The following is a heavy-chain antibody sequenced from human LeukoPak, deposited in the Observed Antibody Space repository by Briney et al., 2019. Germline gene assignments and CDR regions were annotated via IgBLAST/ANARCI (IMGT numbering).Heavy chain of an antibody. J-gene: IGHJ4*02. Sequence: GESLKISCRGSGYIFSEYWIGWVRQMPGKGLEWMGIIYPGDSDTRYSPSFQGQVTISADKSISTAYLQWSSLKASDTAMYYCARGNDYVWGSYRYTTYYFDYWGQGTLVTVSS. CDR1: GYIFSEYW. CDR3: ARGNDYVWGSYRYTTYYFDY. CDR2: IYPGDSDT. V-gene: IGHV5-51*01. D-gene: IGHD3-16*02.